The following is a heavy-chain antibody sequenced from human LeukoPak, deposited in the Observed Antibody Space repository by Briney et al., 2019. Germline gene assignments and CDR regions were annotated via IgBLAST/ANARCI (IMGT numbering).Heavy chain of an antibody. CDR2: IYYSGST. Sequence: PSETLSLTCTVSGDSITSGSYYWSWIRQPPGKGLEWIGYIYYSGSTNYNPSLKSRVTISVDTSKNQFSLKLSSVTAADTAVYYCARVLYNSSQFDPWGQGTLVTVSS. CDR1: GDSITSGSYY. J-gene: IGHJ5*02. D-gene: IGHD6-6*01. V-gene: IGHV4-61*01. CDR3: ARVLYNSSQFDP.